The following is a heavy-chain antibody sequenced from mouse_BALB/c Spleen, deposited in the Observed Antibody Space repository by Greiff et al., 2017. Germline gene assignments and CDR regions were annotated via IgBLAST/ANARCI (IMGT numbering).Heavy chain of an antibody. CDR3: KREEVTAWFAY. Sequence: VQLQQSGAELVRPGASVTLSCKASGYTFTDYEMHWVKQTPVHGLEWIGAIDPETGGTAYNQKFKGKATLTADKSSSTAYMELNSLTSEDSAVYFCKREEVTAWFAYWGQGTLVTVSA. D-gene: IGHD2-13*01. CDR2: IDPETGGT. J-gene: IGHJ3*01. CDR1: GYTFTDYE. V-gene: IGHV1-15*01.